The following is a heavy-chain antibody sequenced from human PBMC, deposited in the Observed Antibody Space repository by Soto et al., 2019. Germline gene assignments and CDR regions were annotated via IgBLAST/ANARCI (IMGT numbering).Heavy chain of an antibody. CDR3: AKTGELRYFDWYIDY. J-gene: IGHJ4*02. CDR2: ISGSGGST. Sequence: GGSLRLSCAASGFTFSSYAMSWVRQAPGKGLEWVSAISGSGGSTYYADSVKGRFTISRDNSKNTLYLQMKSLRAEDTAVYYCAKTGELRYFDWYIDYWGQGTLVTVSS. V-gene: IGHV3-23*01. CDR1: GFTFSSYA. D-gene: IGHD3-9*01.